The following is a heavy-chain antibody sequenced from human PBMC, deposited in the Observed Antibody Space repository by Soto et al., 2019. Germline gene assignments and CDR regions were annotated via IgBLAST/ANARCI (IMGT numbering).Heavy chain of an antibody. D-gene: IGHD4-17*01. J-gene: IGHJ5*02. V-gene: IGHV3-48*02. CDR1: GFTFSSYS. CDR2: ISSSSSTI. Sequence: GGSLRLSCAASGFTFSSYSMNWVRQAPGKGLEWVSYISSSSSTIYYADSVKGRFTISRDNAKNSLYLQMNSLRDEDTAVYYYARENYGDYLNWFDPWGQGTLVTASS. CDR3: ARENYGDYLNWFDP.